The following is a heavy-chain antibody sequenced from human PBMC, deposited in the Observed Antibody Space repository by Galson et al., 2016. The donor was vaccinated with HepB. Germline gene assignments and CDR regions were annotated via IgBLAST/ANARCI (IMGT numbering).Heavy chain of an antibody. V-gene: IGHV3-33*03. CDR3: AKEPQKYSSGWYYYN. CDR2: IWSNGNNK. D-gene: IGHD6-19*01. J-gene: IGHJ4*02. CDR1: GFTLTNYG. Sequence: SLRLSCAASGFTLTNYGMHWVRQAPGKGLEWVADIWSNGNNKYYADSVRGRFSVSRDQAKNTLYMQMDSLRVEDTALYYCAKEPQKYSSGWYYYNWGQGALVTVSS.